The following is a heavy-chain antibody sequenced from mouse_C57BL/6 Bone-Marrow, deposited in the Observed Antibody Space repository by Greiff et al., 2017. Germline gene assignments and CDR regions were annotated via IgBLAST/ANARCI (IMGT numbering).Heavy chain of an antibody. V-gene: IGHV5-12*01. CDR1: GFTFSDYY. Sequence: EVKVVESGGGLVQPGGSLKLSCAASGFTFSDYYMYWVRQTPEKRLEWVAYISNGGGSTYYPDTVKGRFTISRDNAKNTLYLQMSRLKSEDTAMYYCARHQRPYYAMDYWGQGTSVTVSS. CDR2: ISNGGGST. J-gene: IGHJ4*01. CDR3: ARHQRPYYAMDY.